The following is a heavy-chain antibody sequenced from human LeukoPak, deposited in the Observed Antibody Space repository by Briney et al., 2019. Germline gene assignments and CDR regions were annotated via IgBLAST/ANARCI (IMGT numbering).Heavy chain of an antibody. CDR1: GFTFSSCW. Sequence: GGSLRLSCAASGFTFSSCWMSWVRQARGKGLEWVANIKQDGSEKYYVDSVKGRFTISRDNAKNSLYLQMNSLRAEDTAVYYCARDKSVYYDTSGSRFDYWGQGTLVTVSS. D-gene: IGHD3-22*01. J-gene: IGHJ4*02. V-gene: IGHV3-7*01. CDR2: IKQDGSEK. CDR3: ARDKSVYYDTSGSRFDY.